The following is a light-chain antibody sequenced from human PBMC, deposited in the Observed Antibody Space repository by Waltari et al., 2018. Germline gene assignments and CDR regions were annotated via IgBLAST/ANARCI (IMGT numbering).Light chain of an antibody. J-gene: IGKJ4*01. Sequence: DMGLTQSPGTLSLSPGGRATLSCRASQSVSSSYLAWYQQKPGQAPRLLIYGASSRATGIPDRFSGSGSGTDFTLTISRLEPEDFAVYYCQQYGSAPLTFGGGTKVEIK. V-gene: IGKV3-20*01. CDR2: GAS. CDR1: QSVSSSY. CDR3: QQYGSAPLT.